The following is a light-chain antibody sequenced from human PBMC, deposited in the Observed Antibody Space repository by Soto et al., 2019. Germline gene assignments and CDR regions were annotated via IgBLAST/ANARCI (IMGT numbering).Light chain of an antibody. CDR2: LEGSGSY. Sequence: QLVLTQSSSASASLESSVKLTCTLSSGHSSYIIAWHQQKPGKAPRYLMKLEGSGSYNKGSGVPDRFSGSSSGADRYLTISNLQFEDEADYYCETWDSNTRVFGGGTKVTVL. J-gene: IGLJ2*01. V-gene: IGLV4-60*02. CDR1: SGHSSYI. CDR3: ETWDSNTRV.